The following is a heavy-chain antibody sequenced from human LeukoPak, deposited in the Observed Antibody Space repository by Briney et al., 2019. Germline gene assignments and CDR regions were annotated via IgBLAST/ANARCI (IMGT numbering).Heavy chain of an antibody. CDR3: ARNYGDYLRAFDI. CDR2: IYPGDSDT. Sequence: KPGESLKISCKCSGYRFTSYWIGWVRQMPGKGQEWMGIIYPGDSDTRYSPSFQGQVTISADKSISTAYLQWSSLKASDTAMYYCARNYGDYLRAFDIWGQGTMVTVSS. CDR1: GYRFTSYW. J-gene: IGHJ3*02. D-gene: IGHD4-17*01. V-gene: IGHV5-51*01.